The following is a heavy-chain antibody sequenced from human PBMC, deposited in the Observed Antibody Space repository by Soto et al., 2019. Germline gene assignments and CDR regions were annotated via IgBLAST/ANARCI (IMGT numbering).Heavy chain of an antibody. J-gene: IGHJ4*02. D-gene: IGHD5-18*01. Sequence: PGESLKISCKGSGYSFTSYWISWVRQMPGKGLEWMGRIDPSDSYTNYSPSFQGHVTISADKSISTAYLQWSSLKASDTAMYYCARIIEPDVDTAMVHGDYWGQGTLVTVSS. V-gene: IGHV5-10-1*01. CDR3: ARIIEPDVDTAMVHGDY. CDR2: IDPSDSYT. CDR1: GYSFTSYW.